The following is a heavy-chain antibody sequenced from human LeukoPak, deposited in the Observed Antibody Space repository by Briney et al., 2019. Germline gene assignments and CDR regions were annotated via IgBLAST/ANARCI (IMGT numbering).Heavy chain of an antibody. V-gene: IGHV3-30*18. CDR3: AKEYSGTWYYFDY. Sequence: GGSLRLSCAASGFTFTTYGMRWVRQAPGKGLEWVAVISYDGNNEYYADSVKGRFTISRDNSKNTLYLQMNSLRPEDTAVYYCAKEYSGTWYYFDYWGQGTLVTVSS. CDR2: ISYDGNNE. J-gene: IGHJ4*02. CDR1: GFTFTTYG. D-gene: IGHD6-13*01.